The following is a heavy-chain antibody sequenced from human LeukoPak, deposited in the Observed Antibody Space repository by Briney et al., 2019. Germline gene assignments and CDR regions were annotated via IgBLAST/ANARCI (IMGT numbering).Heavy chain of an antibody. J-gene: IGHJ5*02. V-gene: IGHV4-4*09. CDR2: IYTSGST. CDR3: ARGRRDGYNPAGWFDP. D-gene: IGHD5-24*01. CDR1: GGSISSCY. Sequence: PSETLSLTCIVSGGSISSCYWSWVRQPPGKGLEWIGYIYTSGSTNYNPSLKSRVTISADTSKNQFSLKLSSVTAAGTAVYYCARGRRDGYNPAGWFDPWGQGTLVTVSS.